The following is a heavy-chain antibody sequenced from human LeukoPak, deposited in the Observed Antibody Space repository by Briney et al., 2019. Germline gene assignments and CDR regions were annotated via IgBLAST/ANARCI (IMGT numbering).Heavy chain of an antibody. Sequence: PSETLSLTCAVYGGSFSGYYWSWIRQPPGKGLEWIGEINHSGSTNYNPSLKSRVTISVDTSKNQFSLKLSSVTAADTAVYYCARGPEPWYYYYYGMDVWGQGTTVTVSS. V-gene: IGHV4-34*01. J-gene: IGHJ6*02. CDR3: ARGPEPWYYYYYGMDV. CDR1: GGSFSGYY. CDR2: INHSGST.